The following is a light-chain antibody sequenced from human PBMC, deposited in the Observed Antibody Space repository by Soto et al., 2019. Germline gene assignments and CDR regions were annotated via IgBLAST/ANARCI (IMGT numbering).Light chain of an antibody. J-gene: IGKJ1*01. Sequence: DIQMTQSPSSLSASVGDRVTITCRASQGISTYLNWYQQKPGKAPTLLIYAASSLQSGVPSRVSGSGSDTDFTLSISRLPPEEFATYSCQQRYSTTWTFGQGTKVEIK. CDR1: QGISTY. CDR2: AAS. CDR3: QQRYSTTWT. V-gene: IGKV1-39*01.